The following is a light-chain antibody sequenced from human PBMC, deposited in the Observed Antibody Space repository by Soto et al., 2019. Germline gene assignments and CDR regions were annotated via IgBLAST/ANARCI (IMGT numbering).Light chain of an antibody. Sequence: EIVLTQSTGTLSLSPGKRATLSCRASQSVSSTYLAWYQQKPGQPPRLLIYGASSRATGIPDRFSGSGSGTDFALTISRLEPEDFAVYYCHQYGSSSYTFGQGTKLEIK. CDR1: QSVSSTY. CDR3: HQYGSSSYT. CDR2: GAS. J-gene: IGKJ2*01. V-gene: IGKV3-20*01.